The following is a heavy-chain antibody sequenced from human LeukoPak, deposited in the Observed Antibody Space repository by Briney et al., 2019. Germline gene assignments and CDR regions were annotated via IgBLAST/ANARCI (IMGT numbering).Heavy chain of an antibody. D-gene: IGHD3-9*01. CDR1: GFTFSSYG. V-gene: IGHV3-23*01. CDR2: ISGSGGST. CDR3: AKFFRSIFNYYFDY. J-gene: IGHJ4*02. Sequence: PGGSLRLSCAASGFTFSSYGVSWVRQAPGKGLEWVSAISGSGGSTYYADSVKGRFTISRDNSKNTLYLQMNSLRAEDTAVYYCAKFFRSIFNYYFDYWGQGTLVTVSS.